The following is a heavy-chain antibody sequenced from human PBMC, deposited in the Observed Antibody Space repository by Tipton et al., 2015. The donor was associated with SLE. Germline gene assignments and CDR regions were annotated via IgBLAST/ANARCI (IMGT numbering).Heavy chain of an antibody. CDR2: IYRTGTT. D-gene: IGHD1-26*01. V-gene: IGHV4-38-2*02. J-gene: IGHJ4*02. Sequence: TLSLTCIVSDDSVSSAYYWAWIRQPPGKGLQWIACIYRTGTTYVNPSLKSRVSMSMDTSNNRFSLTMTSLTVAETAVYYCARSWSGRREFDYWGPVTLVAVSS. CDR1: DDSVSSAYY. CDR3: ARSWSGRREFDY.